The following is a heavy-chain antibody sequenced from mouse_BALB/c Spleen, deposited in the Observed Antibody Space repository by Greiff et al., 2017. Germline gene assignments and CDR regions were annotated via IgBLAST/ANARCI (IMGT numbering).Heavy chain of an antibody. CDR1: GFNIKDYY. Sequence: VQLKESGAELVRSGASVKLSCTASGFNIKDYYMHWVKQRPEQGLEWIGWIDPENGDTEYAPKFQGKATMTADTSSNTAYLQLSSLTSEDTAVYYCNIYYGYDGFAYWGQGTLVTVPA. CDR3: NIYYGYDGFAY. V-gene: IGHV14-4*02. J-gene: IGHJ3*01. CDR2: IDPENGDT. D-gene: IGHD2-2*01.